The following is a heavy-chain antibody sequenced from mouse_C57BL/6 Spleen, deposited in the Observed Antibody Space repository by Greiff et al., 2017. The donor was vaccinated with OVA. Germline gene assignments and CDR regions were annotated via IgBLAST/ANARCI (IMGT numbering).Heavy chain of an antibody. CDR3: ARSPSYYGSRGFAY. V-gene: IGHV1-26*01. CDR2: INPNNGGT. CDR1: GYTFTDYY. J-gene: IGHJ3*01. D-gene: IGHD1-1*01. Sequence: EVQLQQSGPELVKPGASVKISCKASGYTFTDYYMNWVKQSHGKSLEWIGDINPNNGGTSYNQKFKGKATLTVDKSSSTAYMELRSLTSEDSAVYYCARSPSYYGSRGFAYWGQGTLVTVSA.